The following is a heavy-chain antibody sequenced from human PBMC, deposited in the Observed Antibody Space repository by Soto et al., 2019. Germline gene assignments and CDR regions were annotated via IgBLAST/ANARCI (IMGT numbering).Heavy chain of an antibody. CDR2: IYYSGST. V-gene: IGHV4-31*03. Sequence: PSETLSLTCTVSGGSISSGGYYWIWIRQHPGKGLEWIGYIYYSGSTYYNPSLKSRVTISVDTSKNQFSLKLSSVTAADTAVYYCARAGPGQHYFDYWGQGTLVTVSS. D-gene: IGHD2-21*01. J-gene: IGHJ4*02. CDR3: ARAGPGQHYFDY. CDR1: GGSISSGGYY.